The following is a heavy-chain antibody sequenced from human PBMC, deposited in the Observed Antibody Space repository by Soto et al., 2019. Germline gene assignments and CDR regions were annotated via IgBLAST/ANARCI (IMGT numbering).Heavy chain of an antibody. V-gene: IGHV4-34*01. J-gene: IGHJ6*03. CDR2: INHSGST. CDR3: ARGPPRGYSSSWDYYYYMDV. Sequence: SETLSLTCAVYGGSFSGYYWSWIRQPPGKGLEWIGEINHSGSTNYNPSLKSRVTISVDTSRNQFSLKLSSVTAADTAVYYCARGPPRGYSSSWDYYYYMDVWGKGTTVTVSS. CDR1: GGSFSGYY. D-gene: IGHD6-13*01.